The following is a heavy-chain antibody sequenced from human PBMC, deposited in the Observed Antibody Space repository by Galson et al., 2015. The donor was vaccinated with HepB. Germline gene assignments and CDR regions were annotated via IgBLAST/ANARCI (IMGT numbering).Heavy chain of an antibody. CDR1: GFIFSSYG. Sequence: SLRLSCAASGFIFSSYGMHWVRQAPGMGLEWVALIWYDGSNKYYVDSVKGRFTISRDNSKNTLDLPMNSLRAEDTAVYYCARDFCGGDCSVVGGAFDIWGQGTMVTVSS. V-gene: IGHV3-33*01. J-gene: IGHJ3*02. CDR2: IWYDGSNK. D-gene: IGHD2-21*02. CDR3: ARDFCGGDCSVVGGAFDI.